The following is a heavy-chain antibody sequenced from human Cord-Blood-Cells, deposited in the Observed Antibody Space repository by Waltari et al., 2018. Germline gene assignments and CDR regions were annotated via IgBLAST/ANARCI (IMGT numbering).Heavy chain of an antibody. CDR1: GCTFRCYG. J-gene: IGHJ3*02. CDR2: IKQDGSEK. V-gene: IGHV3-7*01. Sequence: EGHVVVSGGGLVQVGGSLRLAGGAPGCTFRCYGMGWVRRAPGKGLEWVANIKQDGSEKYYVDSVKGRFTISRDNAKNSLYLQMNSLRAEDTAVYYCARSIEGAFDIWGQGTMVTVSS. CDR3: ARSIEGAFDI.